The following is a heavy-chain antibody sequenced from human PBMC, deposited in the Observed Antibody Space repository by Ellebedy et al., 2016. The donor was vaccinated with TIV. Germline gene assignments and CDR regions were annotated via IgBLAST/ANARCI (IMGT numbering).Heavy chain of an antibody. CDR1: GFTFSSYA. V-gene: IGHV3-23*01. CDR2: ISGSGGST. CDR3: ARGVYCSSTSCYGGWFDP. D-gene: IGHD2-2*01. J-gene: IGHJ5*02. Sequence: GESLKISXAASGFTFSSYAMSWVRQAPGKGLEWVSAISGSGGSTYYADSVKGRFTISRDNSKNTLYLQMNSLRAEDTAVYYCARGVYCSSTSCYGGWFDPWGQGTLVTVSS.